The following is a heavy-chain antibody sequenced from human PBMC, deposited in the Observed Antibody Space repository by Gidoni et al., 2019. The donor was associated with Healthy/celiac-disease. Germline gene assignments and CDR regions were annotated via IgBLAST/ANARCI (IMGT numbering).Heavy chain of an antibody. Sequence: EVQLLESGGGLVQPGGSLRLSCAASGFTFGSYAMSWVRPAPGKGLEWVSAISGSGGSTYYADSVKGRFTISRDNSKNTLYLQMNSLRAEDTAVYYCATLGLGYCSSTSCYTAVSPGAFDYWGQGTLVTVSS. J-gene: IGHJ4*02. CDR2: ISGSGGST. CDR1: GFTFGSYA. V-gene: IGHV3-23*01. CDR3: ATLGLGYCSSTSCYTAVSPGAFDY. D-gene: IGHD2-2*02.